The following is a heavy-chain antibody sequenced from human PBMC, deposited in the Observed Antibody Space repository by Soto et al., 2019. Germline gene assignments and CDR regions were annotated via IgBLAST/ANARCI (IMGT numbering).Heavy chain of an antibody. D-gene: IGHD3-22*01. CDR2: IYCSGST. CDR3: ARNHYYYDSSAKDAFDI. Sequence: SETLSLTGTVSGGSNSSSSYYWGLIRQPPGKGLEWIGSIYCSGSTYYNPSLKSRGTISVDTSKNQFSLKLSSVTAAETAVYYCARNHYYYDSSAKDAFDIWGQGTMVTVSS. J-gene: IGHJ3*02. V-gene: IGHV4-39*01. CDR1: GGSNSSSSYY.